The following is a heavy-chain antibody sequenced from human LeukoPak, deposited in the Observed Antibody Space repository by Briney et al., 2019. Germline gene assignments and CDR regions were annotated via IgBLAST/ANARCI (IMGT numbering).Heavy chain of an antibody. D-gene: IGHD2-2*01. V-gene: IGHV1-18*01. CDR1: GYTFTSYG. Sequence: ASVKVSCKASGYTFTSYGISWVRQAPGQGLEWMGWISAYNGNTNYAQKLQGRVTMTTDTSTSTAYMELRSLRSDDTAVYYCASPRGYCSSTSCPASYYYYGMDVWGQGTTVTVSS. CDR2: ISAYNGNT. J-gene: IGHJ6*02. CDR3: ASPRGYCSSTSCPASYYYYGMDV.